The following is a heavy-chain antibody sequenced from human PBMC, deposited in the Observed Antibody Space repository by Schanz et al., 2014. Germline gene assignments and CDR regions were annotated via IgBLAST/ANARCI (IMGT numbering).Heavy chain of an antibody. J-gene: IGHJ5*02. D-gene: IGHD3-10*01. V-gene: IGHV3-74*02. CDR3: ARPALWCGDNCFDP. Sequence: EVQLLESGGGLVQPGGSLRLSCSASTFTFDHYAMTWVRQAPGKGLEWVARINSVGSNTDYADSVTGRFTISRDNAKNTLYLQMNTLRAEDTAVYYCARPALWCGDNCFDPWGQGTLVTVSS. CDR2: INSVGSNT. CDR1: TFTFDHYA.